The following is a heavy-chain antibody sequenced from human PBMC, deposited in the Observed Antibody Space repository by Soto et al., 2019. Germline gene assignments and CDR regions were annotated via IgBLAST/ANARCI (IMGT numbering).Heavy chain of an antibody. CDR2: IYNSGSA. D-gene: IGHD6-13*01. J-gene: IGHJ6*03. CDR3: ARDLAAAGTAYYYYYMDV. Sequence: SETLSLTCTVSGASISSYYWSWIRQPPGKGLEWIGYIYNSGSANYNPSLKGRVTISVDTSKNQFSLRLSSVTAADTAVDYCARDLAAAGTAYYYYYMDVWGKGTTVTVSS. CDR1: GASISSYY. V-gene: IGHV4-59*01.